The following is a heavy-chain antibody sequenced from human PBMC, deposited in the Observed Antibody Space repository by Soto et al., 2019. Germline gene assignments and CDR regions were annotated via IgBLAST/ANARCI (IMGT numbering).Heavy chain of an antibody. CDR2: IVVGSGNT. J-gene: IGHJ5*02. CDR3: AADTPYIGHSLAVQSPRFDP. V-gene: IGHV1-58*02. D-gene: IGHD5-12*01. CDR1: GFTFTSSA. Sequence: GASVKVSCKASGFTFTSSAMQWVRQARGQRLEWIGWIVVGSGNTNYAQKFQERVTITGDMSTSTAYMELSSLRSEDTAVYYCAADTPYIGHSLAVQSPRFDPWGQGTLVTVSS.